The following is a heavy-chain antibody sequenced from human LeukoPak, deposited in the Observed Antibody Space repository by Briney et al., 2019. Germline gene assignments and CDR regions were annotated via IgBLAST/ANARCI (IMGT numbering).Heavy chain of an antibody. CDR1: GFSFKSYA. D-gene: IGHD3-16*01. Sequence: GGSLRLSCAASGFSFKSYAVSWVRQAPGKGLEWVSAINNDGDSTYSADSVKGRFTVSRDNSKNTLYLQMNSLRAEDAAVYYCARGGGLDVWGQGATVTVSS. CDR3: ARGGGLDV. V-gene: IGHV3-23*01. J-gene: IGHJ6*02. CDR2: INNDGDST.